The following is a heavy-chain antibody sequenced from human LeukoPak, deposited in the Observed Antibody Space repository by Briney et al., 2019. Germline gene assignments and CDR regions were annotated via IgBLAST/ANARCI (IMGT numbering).Heavy chain of an antibody. Sequence: GGSLRLSCAASGFTFSSYEMNWVRQAPGKGLEWVSAISGSGGSTYYADSVKGRFTISRDNAKNSLYLQMNSLRAEDTAVYYCARHQLLWFGELSRVLDYWGQGTLVTVSS. CDR2: ISGSGGST. V-gene: IGHV3-48*03. CDR3: ARHQLLWFGELSRVLDY. J-gene: IGHJ4*02. CDR1: GFTFSSYE. D-gene: IGHD3-10*01.